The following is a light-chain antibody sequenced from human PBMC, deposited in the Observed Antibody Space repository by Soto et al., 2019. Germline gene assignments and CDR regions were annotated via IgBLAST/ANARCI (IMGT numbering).Light chain of an antibody. CDR3: QAWESSTVV. CDR2: QDS. J-gene: IGLJ2*01. Sequence: SYELTQPPSVSVSPGQTASITCSGDKLGDKYACWYQQKPGQSPVLVIYQDSKRPSGIPERFSGSNSGNTATLTISGTQAMDEAEYYRQAWESSTVVFGGVTKLTV. CDR1: KLGDKY. V-gene: IGLV3-1*01.